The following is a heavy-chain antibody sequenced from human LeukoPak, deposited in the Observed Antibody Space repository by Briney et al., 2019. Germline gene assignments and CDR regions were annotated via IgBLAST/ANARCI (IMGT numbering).Heavy chain of an antibody. J-gene: IGHJ6*02. D-gene: IGHD2-15*01. Sequence: GASVKVSCKASGGTFSSYAISWVRQAPGQGLEWMGRIIPILGIANYAQKFQGRVTITADKSTSTAYMELSSLRSEDTAVYYCAREKGYCSGGSCYGNRKNYYYYYYGMDVWGQGTTVTVSS. CDR2: IIPILGIA. V-gene: IGHV1-69*04. CDR3: AREKGYCSGGSCYGNRKNYYYYYYGMDV. CDR1: GGTFSSYA.